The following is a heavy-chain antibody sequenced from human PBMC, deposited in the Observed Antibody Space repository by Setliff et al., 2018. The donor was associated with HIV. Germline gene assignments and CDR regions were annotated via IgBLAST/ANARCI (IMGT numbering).Heavy chain of an antibody. CDR3: AKLLPAADMAREIDS. D-gene: IGHD2-2*01. J-gene: IGHJ4*02. Sequence: SETLSLTCTVSGGSISSYYWSWIRQPPGKGLELIGYIYHSGSTNYNPSLKSRVTISVDTSKNQSYLKLSSVTAADTAVYYCAKLLPAADMAREIDSWGQGTLVTVSS. V-gene: IGHV4-59*08. CDR1: GGSISSYY. CDR2: IYHSGST.